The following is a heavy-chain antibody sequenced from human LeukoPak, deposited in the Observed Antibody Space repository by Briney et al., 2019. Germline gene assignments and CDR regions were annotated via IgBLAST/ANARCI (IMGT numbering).Heavy chain of an antibody. CDR3: ARGDCSSTSCYGYYYYYGMDV. V-gene: IGHV3-66*01. Sequence: GGSLRLSCAASGFTVSSNYMSWVRQAPGKGLEWVSFIYSGGSTYYADSVKGRFTISRDNSKNTLYLQMNSLRAEDTAVYYCARGDCSSTSCYGYYYYYGMDVWGQGTTVTVSS. J-gene: IGHJ6*02. CDR2: IYSGGST. D-gene: IGHD2-2*01. CDR1: GFTVSSNY.